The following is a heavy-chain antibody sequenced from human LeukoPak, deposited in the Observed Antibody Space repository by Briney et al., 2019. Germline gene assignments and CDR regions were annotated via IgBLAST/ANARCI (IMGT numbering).Heavy chain of an antibody. CDR2: ISAYNGNT. J-gene: IGHJ6*02. CDR3: ARPLYNWNYVTPLDV. CDR1: GYTFTSYG. Sequence: ASVKVSCKASGYTFTSYGISWVRQAPGQGLEWMGWISAYNGNTNYAQKLQGRVTMTTDTSTSTAYMELRSLRSDDTAVYYCARPLYNWNYVTPLDVWGQGTTVTVSS. V-gene: IGHV1-18*01. D-gene: IGHD1-7*01.